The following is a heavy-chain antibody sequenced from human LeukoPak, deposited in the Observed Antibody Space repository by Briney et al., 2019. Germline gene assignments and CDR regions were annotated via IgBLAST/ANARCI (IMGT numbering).Heavy chain of an antibody. Sequence: ASVKVSCKASGYTFTSYAMHWVRQAPGQRLEWMGWINAGNGNTKYSQKFQGRVTITRDTSASTAYMELSSLRSEDAAVYYCARSLVVTATLDYWGQGTLVTVSS. CDR3: ARSLVVTATLDY. CDR2: INAGNGNT. D-gene: IGHD2-21*02. CDR1: GYTFTSYA. J-gene: IGHJ4*02. V-gene: IGHV1-3*01.